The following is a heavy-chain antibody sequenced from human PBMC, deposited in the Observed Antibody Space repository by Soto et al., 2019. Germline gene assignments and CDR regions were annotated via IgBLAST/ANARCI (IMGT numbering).Heavy chain of an antibody. CDR1: GYIFRNNW. CDR3: ARHGGSHYLSSGYRYALDY. V-gene: IGHV5-10-1*01. D-gene: IGHD3-22*01. CDR2: IDLTDSYT. J-gene: IGHJ4*02. Sequence: GESLKIFCKGSGYIFRNNWITWVRQMPGKGLEWVGRIDLTDSYTSYSPSFQGHVSFSADKSINTTYLHFSSLRASDTAMYYCARHGGSHYLSSGYRYALDYWGQGTPVTVSS.